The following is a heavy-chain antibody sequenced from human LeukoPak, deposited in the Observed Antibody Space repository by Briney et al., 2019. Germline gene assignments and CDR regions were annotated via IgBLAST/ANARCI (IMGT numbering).Heavy chain of an antibody. J-gene: IGHJ6*02. Sequence: SETLSLTCAVYGGSFSGYYWSWIRQPPGKGLEWIGEINHSGSTNYNPSLKSRVTISVDTSKNQFSLKLSSVTAADTAVYYCARGAARTYYYYGMAVWGQGTTVTVSS. CDR1: GGSFSGYY. V-gene: IGHV4-34*01. CDR2: INHSGST. CDR3: ARGAARTYYYYGMAV. D-gene: IGHD6-6*01.